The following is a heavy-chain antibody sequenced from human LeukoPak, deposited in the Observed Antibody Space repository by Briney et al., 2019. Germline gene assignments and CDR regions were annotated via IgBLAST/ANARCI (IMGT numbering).Heavy chain of an antibody. Sequence: ASVKVFCKASGYTFTSYGISWVRQAPGQGLEWMGWISAYNGNTNYAQKLQGRVTMTTDTSTSTAYMELRSLRSDDTAVYYCARGIYSSSSGDYYYYYMDVWGKGTTVTVSS. D-gene: IGHD6-6*01. CDR3: ARGIYSSSSGDYYYYYMDV. J-gene: IGHJ6*03. CDR2: ISAYNGNT. CDR1: GYTFTSYG. V-gene: IGHV1-18*01.